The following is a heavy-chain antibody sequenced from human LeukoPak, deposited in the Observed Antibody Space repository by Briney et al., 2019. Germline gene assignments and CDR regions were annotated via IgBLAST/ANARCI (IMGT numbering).Heavy chain of an antibody. CDR2: MNPNSGYT. D-gene: IGHD2-2*01. Sequence: ASVTVSCKASGYTFTNYDINWVRQATGQGLEWMGWMNPNSGYTGYAQKFQGRFTMTRNTSISTAYMELSSLGSEDTAVYYCARGAVIPATMGYYGMDVWGQGTTVSVSS. CDR1: GYTFTNYD. CDR3: ARGAVIPATMGYYGMDV. V-gene: IGHV1-8*01. J-gene: IGHJ6*02.